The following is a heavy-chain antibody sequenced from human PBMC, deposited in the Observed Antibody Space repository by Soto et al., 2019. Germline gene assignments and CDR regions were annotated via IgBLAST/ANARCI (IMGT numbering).Heavy chain of an antibody. CDR3: TSDPDGDLDFDY. CDR2: ISVSGTGK. CDR1: GITFSNYG. J-gene: IGHJ4*02. V-gene: IGHV3-48*02. D-gene: IGHD4-17*01. Sequence: EVQLVESGGGLVQPGESLRLSCAASGITFSNYGWTWVRQAPGKGLEWVSHISVSGTGKIYADSVRGRFTISRDNAKNSVYMQMNSLSDEDMAVYYCTSDPDGDLDFDYWGQGTLVTVSA.